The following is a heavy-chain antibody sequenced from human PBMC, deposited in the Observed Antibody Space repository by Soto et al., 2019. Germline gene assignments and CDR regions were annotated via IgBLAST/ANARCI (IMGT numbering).Heavy chain of an antibody. J-gene: IGHJ6*02. CDR2: IWYDGSNK. D-gene: IGHD5-18*01. CDR1: GFTFSSYG. V-gene: IGHV3-33*01. Sequence: GSLRLSCAASGFTFSSYGMHWVRQAPGKGLEWVAVIWYDGSNKYYADSVKGRFTISRDNSKNTLYLQMNSLRAEDTAVYYCTRVLVHPAMGPYYYYGMDVWGQGTTVTVSS. CDR3: TRVLVHPAMGPYYYYGMDV.